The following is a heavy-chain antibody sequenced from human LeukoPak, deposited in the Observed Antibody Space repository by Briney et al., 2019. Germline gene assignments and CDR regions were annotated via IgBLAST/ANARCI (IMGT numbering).Heavy chain of an antibody. CDR1: AYTFSGYS. Sequence: GGSLRLSCAASAYTFSGYSMNWVRQAPGKGLEWVSYISPSATTIYYADSVKGRFTISRDNAKNSLYLQMNSLRAEDTAVYYCAREYSSSSGRSFDYWGQGTLVTVSS. V-gene: IGHV3-48*01. CDR2: ISPSATTI. CDR3: AREYSSSSGRSFDY. D-gene: IGHD6-6*01. J-gene: IGHJ4*02.